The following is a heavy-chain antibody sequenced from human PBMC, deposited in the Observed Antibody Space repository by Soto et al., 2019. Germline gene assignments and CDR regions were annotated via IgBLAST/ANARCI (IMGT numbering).Heavy chain of an antibody. CDR3: ARGFLPYRDESPTRYCSSTSCYTPIYYYYGMDV. Sequence: AGGSLRLSCAASGFTFSDYYMSWIRQAPGKGLEWVSYISSSGSTIYYADSVKGRFTISRDNAKNSLYLQMNSLRAEDTAVYYCARGFLPYRDESPTRYCSSTSCYTPIYYYYGMDVWGQGTTVTVSS. CDR2: ISSSGSTI. V-gene: IGHV3-11*01. J-gene: IGHJ6*02. D-gene: IGHD2-2*02. CDR1: GFTFSDYY.